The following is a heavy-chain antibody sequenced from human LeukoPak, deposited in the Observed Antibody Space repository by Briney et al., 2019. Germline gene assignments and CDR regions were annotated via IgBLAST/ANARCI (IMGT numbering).Heavy chain of an antibody. D-gene: IGHD6-13*01. CDR2: ISSSSTYI. CDR1: GFTFSSYS. CDR3: ARAPGYRSFFDY. Sequence: GGSLRLSCAASGFTFSSYSVNWVRQAPGKGLEWVSSISSSSTYIYYADSVKGRFTISRDNAKNSLYLQMNSLRAEDTAVYYCARAPGYRSFFDYWGQGTLVIVSS. J-gene: IGHJ4*02. V-gene: IGHV3-21*01.